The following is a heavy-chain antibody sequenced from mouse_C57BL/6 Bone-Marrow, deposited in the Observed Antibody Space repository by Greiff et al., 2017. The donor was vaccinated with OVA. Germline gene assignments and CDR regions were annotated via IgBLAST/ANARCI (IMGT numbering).Heavy chain of an antibody. J-gene: IGHJ3*01. Sequence: EVKLQESGGDLVKPGGSLKLSCAASGFTFSSYGMSWVRQTPDKRLEWVATISSGGSYTYYPDSVKGRFTISRDNAKNTLYLQMSSLKSEDTAMYYCARQDWDWFAYWGQGTLVTVSA. CDR3: ARQDWDWFAY. CDR1: GFTFSSYG. D-gene: IGHD4-1*01. CDR2: ISSGGSYT. V-gene: IGHV5-6*01.